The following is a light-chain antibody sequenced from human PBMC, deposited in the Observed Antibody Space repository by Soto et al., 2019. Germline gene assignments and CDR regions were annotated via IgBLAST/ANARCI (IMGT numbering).Light chain of an antibody. V-gene: IGKV1D-8*03. Sequence: VSWITQSPSLIPXXSVDRXTFGCXMSQGISSYLAWYQQKPGQAPRLLVFATSARATGVPDRFRGSGSGTDFTLTISSLQPEDSATYYCHQYYNRPPWTFSRGTEVNIK. CDR1: QGISSY. CDR2: ATS. CDR3: HQYYNRPPWT. J-gene: IGKJ1*01.